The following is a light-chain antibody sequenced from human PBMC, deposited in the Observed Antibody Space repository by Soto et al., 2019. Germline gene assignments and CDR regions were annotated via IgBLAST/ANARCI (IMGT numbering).Light chain of an antibody. J-gene: IGLJ1*01. CDR3: SSYAVKKNFVV. CDR2: EVN. CDR1: SDDIGGYDY. V-gene: IGLV2-8*01. Sequence: QSVLPQTPSASGSPGRSVTISCTGASDDIGGYDYVSWYQHHPGRTPKLIIYEVNKRPSGVPDRFSGSKSGNTASLTVSGLQAEDGADYYCSSYAVKKNFVVFGSGTKVTGL.